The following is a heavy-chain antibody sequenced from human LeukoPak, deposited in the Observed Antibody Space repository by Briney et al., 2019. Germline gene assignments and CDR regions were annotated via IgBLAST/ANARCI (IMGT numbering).Heavy chain of an antibody. Sequence: SETLSLTCTVSGGSISSSGYYWAWIRQPAGKGLEWIGRIYTSGGTNYNPSLESRVTISVDTPKNQFSLKLSSVIAADTAVYYCARGFGGQEVFDYWGQGALVTVSS. CDR1: GGSISSSGYY. CDR3: ARGFGGQEVFDY. CDR2: IYTSGGT. D-gene: IGHD2-15*01. V-gene: IGHV4-61*02. J-gene: IGHJ4*02.